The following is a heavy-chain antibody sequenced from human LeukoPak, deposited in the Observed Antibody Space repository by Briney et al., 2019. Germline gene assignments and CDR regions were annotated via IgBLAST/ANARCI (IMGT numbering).Heavy chain of an antibody. V-gene: IGHV4-31*03. D-gene: IGHD1-14*01. CDR1: GGSISSGGYY. CDR2: IYYSGST. Sequence: SETLSLTCTVSGGSISSGGYYWSWIRQHPGKGLEWIGYIYYSGSTYYNPSLKSRVTISVDTSKNQFSLKLSSVTAADTAVYYCARGKLGTTGYYFDCWGQGTLVTVSS. CDR3: ARGKLGTTGYYFDC. J-gene: IGHJ4*02.